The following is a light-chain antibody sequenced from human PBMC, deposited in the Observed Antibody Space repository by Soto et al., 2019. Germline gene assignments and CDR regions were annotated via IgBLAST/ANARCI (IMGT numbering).Light chain of an antibody. CDR3: QQRSNCPLT. J-gene: IGKJ4*01. Sequence: EIVLTQSPATLSLSPGDRATLSCRASQGVSSYLAWYQQKPGQAPRLLIYDASNMATGIPARFSGSGPGTDFTLTISILEPEDFAVYYCQQRSNCPLTFGGGTKVEIK. V-gene: IGKV3D-11*01. CDR1: QGVSSY. CDR2: DAS.